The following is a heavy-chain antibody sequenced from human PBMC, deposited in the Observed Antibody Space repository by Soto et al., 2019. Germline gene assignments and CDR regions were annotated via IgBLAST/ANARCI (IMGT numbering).Heavy chain of an antibody. CDR2: SYYIVST. D-gene: IGHD3-3*01. V-gene: IGHV4-39*01. CDR3: ARPFGVSGAFDI. J-gene: IGHJ3*02. Sequence: QLQLQESGPGLVKPSETLSLTCTVSGCSISSSSYYWGWIRQPPGKGLVWIGSSYYIVSTYYHPPLKRRVTISVDKSKNPFSLKLISVTAADTAVYYCARPFGVSGAFDIWGQGTMVTVSS. CDR1: GCSISSSSYY.